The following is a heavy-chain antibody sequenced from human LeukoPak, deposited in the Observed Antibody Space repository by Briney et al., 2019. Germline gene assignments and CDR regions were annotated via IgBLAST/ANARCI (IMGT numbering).Heavy chain of an antibody. Sequence: PGGSLRLSCAASGFTFSSYGMRWVRQAPGKGLEWVAVISYDGSNKYYADSVKGRFTISRDNSKNTLYLQMNSLRAEDTAVYYCAKPLGYYYDSSGQKGSFDYWGQGTLVTVSS. CDR3: AKPLGYYYDSSGQKGSFDY. D-gene: IGHD3-22*01. J-gene: IGHJ4*02. V-gene: IGHV3-30*18. CDR1: GFTFSSYG. CDR2: ISYDGSNK.